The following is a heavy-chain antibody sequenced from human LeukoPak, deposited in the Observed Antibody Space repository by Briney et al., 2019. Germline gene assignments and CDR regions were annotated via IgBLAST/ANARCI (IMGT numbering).Heavy chain of an antibody. J-gene: IGHJ6*03. CDR2: IYYSGTT. CDR1: GGSISSSSYY. V-gene: IGHV4-39*01. CDR3: ARQVSDYFYYYIDV. Sequence: SETLSLTCSVSGGSISSSSYYWNWIRQPPGKGLEWVGSIYYSGTTDYNSSLKSRVTISEDTSKNRFSLMLTSVTAADTAVYYCARQVSDYFYYYIDVWGEGTTVIVSS.